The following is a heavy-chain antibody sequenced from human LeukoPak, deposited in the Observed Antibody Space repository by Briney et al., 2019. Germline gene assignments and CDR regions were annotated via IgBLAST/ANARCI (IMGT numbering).Heavy chain of an antibody. CDR3: ALELRLGELSLDP. Sequence: ASVKASCKASGYTFTGYYMHWVRQAPGQGLEWMGWINPNSGGTNYAQKFQGRVTMTRDTSISTAYMELSRLRSDDTAVYYCALELRLGELSLDPWGQGTLVTVSS. J-gene: IGHJ5*02. V-gene: IGHV1-2*02. CDR1: GYTFTGYY. D-gene: IGHD3-16*02. CDR2: INPNSGGT.